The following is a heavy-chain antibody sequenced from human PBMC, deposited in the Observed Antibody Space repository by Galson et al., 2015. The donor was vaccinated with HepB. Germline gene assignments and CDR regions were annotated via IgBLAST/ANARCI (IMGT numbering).Heavy chain of an antibody. Sequence: SLRLSCATSGFSFFDYAMSWVRQAPGKGLEWVSVISDSGDTTNYADSVQGRFIISRDNSKNILYLQMNSLRDEDTAVYYCAKELFSLREYKVGEIVPSEQYGIDVWGQGTTVTVSS. V-gene: IGHV3-23*01. CDR3: AKELFSLREYKVGEIVPSEQYGIDV. CDR1: GFSFFDYA. J-gene: IGHJ6*02. CDR2: ISDSGDTT. D-gene: IGHD1/OR15-1a*01.